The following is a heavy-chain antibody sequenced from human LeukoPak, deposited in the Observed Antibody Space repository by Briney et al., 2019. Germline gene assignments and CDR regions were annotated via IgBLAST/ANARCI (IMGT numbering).Heavy chain of an antibody. CDR3: ARDSGAYGDYQTYHY. D-gene: IGHD4-17*01. Sequence: PGGSLRLSCAASGFTFSSYWMSWVRQAPGKGLEWVANIKQDGSEKYYVDSVKGRFTISRDSAKNSLYLQMNSLRAEDTAVYYCARDSGAYGDYQTYHYWGQGTLVTVSS. CDR2: IKQDGSEK. J-gene: IGHJ4*02. V-gene: IGHV3-7*01. CDR1: GFTFSSYW.